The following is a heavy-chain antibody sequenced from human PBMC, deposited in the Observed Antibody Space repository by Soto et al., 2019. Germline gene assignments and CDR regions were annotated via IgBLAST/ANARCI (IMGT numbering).Heavy chain of an antibody. D-gene: IGHD4-17*01. CDR3: ARGHGDYAGGAFDI. CDR2: ISASNGNT. Sequence: ASVKVSCKASGYTFTSYYMHWVRQAPGQGLEWMGMISASNGNTNYAQKLQGRVTMTTDTSTSTAYMELRSLRSDDTAVYYCARGHGDYAGGAFDIWGQGTMVTVSS. CDR1: GYTFTSYY. J-gene: IGHJ3*02. V-gene: IGHV1-18*04.